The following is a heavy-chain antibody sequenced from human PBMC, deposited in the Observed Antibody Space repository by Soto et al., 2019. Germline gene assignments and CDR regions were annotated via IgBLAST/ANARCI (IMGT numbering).Heavy chain of an antibody. V-gene: IGHV4-31*03. J-gene: IGHJ5*01. CDR2: SSCGGAT. Sequence: QVQLRESGPGLMKPSQTLSLTCTASGGSLRDVGHFWTWLRQRPGSGLEWVGYSSCGGATYYSPSLQRRVSLAVDTSKNQFSLTLNSVTAADTATYYCATDPGGPPLGRFESWGHGTLVTVSS. CDR3: ATDPGGPPLGRFES. CDR1: GGSLRDVGHF. D-gene: IGHD3-10*01.